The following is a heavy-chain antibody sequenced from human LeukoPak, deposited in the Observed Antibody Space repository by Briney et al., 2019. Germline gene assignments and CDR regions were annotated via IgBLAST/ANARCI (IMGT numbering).Heavy chain of an antibody. CDR1: GYTFTGYY. J-gene: IGHJ5*02. CDR3: ARVSPYKGYSYGWAWFDP. CDR2: INPNSGGT. V-gene: IGHV1-2*04. D-gene: IGHD5-18*01. Sequence: ASVKVSCKASGYTFTGYYMHWVRQAPGQGLEWMGRINPNSGGTNYAQKFQGWVTMTRDTSISTAYMELSRLRSDDTAVYYCARVSPYKGYSYGWAWFDPWGQGTLVTVSS.